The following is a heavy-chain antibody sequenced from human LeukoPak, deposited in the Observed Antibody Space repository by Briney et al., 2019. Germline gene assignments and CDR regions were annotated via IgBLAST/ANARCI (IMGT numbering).Heavy chain of an antibody. CDR2: IRSKAYGGTT. CDR1: GFTFGDYA. V-gene: IGHV3-49*04. Sequence: GGSLRLSCTASGFTFGDYAMSWVRQAPGKGLEWVGFIRSKAYGGTTEYAASVRGRFTISRDDSKSIAYLQMNSLKTEDTAVYYCTNEDYYYDSSGYPRDYYGMDVWGQGTTVTVSS. J-gene: IGHJ6*02. D-gene: IGHD3-22*01. CDR3: TNEDYYYDSSGYPRDYYGMDV.